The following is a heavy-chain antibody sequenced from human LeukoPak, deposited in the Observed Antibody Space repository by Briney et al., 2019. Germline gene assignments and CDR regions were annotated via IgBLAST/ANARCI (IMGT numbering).Heavy chain of an antibody. J-gene: IGHJ4*02. CDR2: IYSGGST. Sequence: GGSLRLSCAASGFTVSSNYMSWVRQAPGKGLEGVSVIYSGGSTYYADSVKGRFTISRDNSKNTLYLQMNSLRAEDTAVYYCARLWFGEYTFDYWGQGTLVTVSS. CDR3: ARLWFGEYTFDY. V-gene: IGHV3-66*01. D-gene: IGHD3-10*01. CDR1: GFTVSSNY.